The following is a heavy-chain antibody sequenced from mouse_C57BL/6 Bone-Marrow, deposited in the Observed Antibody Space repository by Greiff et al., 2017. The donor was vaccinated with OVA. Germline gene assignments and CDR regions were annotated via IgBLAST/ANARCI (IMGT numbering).Heavy chain of an antibody. CDR2: SRNKANDYTT. J-gene: IGHJ3*01. CDR3: ARDLRGFAY. CDR1: GFTFSDFY. Sequence: EVNLVESGGGLVQSGRSLRLSCATSGFTFSDFYMEWVRQAPGKGLEWIAASRNKANDYTTEYSASVKGRFIVSRDTSQSILYLQMNALRAEDTAIYYCARDLRGFAYWGQGTLVTVSA. V-gene: IGHV7-1*01.